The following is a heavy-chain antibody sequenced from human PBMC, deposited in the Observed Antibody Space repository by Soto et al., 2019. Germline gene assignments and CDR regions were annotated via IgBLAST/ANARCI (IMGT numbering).Heavy chain of an antibody. CDR1: GFTFTDHS. CDR3: GTVFEH. CDR2: INDISNAI. Sequence: PGGSLILSCTASGFTFTDHSMNWVRHAPGKGLEWLSYINDISNAIHYADSVKGRFTISRDNAKNTLYLQMNSLRVEDTAMYYCGTVFEHWGQGIPVTVSS. J-gene: IGHJ4*02. V-gene: IGHV3-48*04.